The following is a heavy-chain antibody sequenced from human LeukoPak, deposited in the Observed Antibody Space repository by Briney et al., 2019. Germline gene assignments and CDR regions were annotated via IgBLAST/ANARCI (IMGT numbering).Heavy chain of an antibody. V-gene: IGHV3-23*01. CDR3: AKTYSSSRAHYYYYYYMDV. Sequence: PGGSLRLSCAASGFTFSSYAMSWVRQAPGKGLEWVSAISGSGGSTYYADSVKGRFTISRDSSKNTLYLQMNSLRDEDTAVYYCAKTYSSSRAHYYYYYYMDVRGKGTTVTISS. CDR1: GFTFSSYA. J-gene: IGHJ6*03. D-gene: IGHD6-13*01. CDR2: ISGSGGST.